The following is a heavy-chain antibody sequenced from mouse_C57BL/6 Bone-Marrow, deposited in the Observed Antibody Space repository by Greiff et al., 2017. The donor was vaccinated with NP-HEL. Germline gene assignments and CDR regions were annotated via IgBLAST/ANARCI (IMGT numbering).Heavy chain of an antibody. J-gene: IGHJ2*01. Sequence: VQLQQSGPELVKPGASVKISCKASGYSFTGYYMNWVKQSPEKSLEWIGEINPSTGGTTYNQKFKDKATLTADKSSSTAYMQLSSLTYEDSAVYYCARSAVVAFDYWGQGTTLTVSS. V-gene: IGHV1-42*01. D-gene: IGHD1-1*01. CDR2: INPSTGGT. CDR3: ARSAVVAFDY. CDR1: GYSFTGYY.